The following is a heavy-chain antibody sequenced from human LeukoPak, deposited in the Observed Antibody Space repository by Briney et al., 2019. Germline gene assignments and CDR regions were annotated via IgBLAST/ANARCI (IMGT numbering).Heavy chain of an antibody. V-gene: IGHV3-7*01. Sequence: TGGSLRLSCAASGFTFSSYWMSWVRKAPGKGLEWVANIKQDGSEKYYVDSVKGRFTISRDNAKNSLYLQMNSLRAEDTAVYYCARDYYGSGSYYSPPFDYWGQGTLVTVSS. D-gene: IGHD3-10*01. J-gene: IGHJ4*02. CDR1: GFTFSSYW. CDR2: IKQDGSEK. CDR3: ARDYYGSGSYYSPPFDY.